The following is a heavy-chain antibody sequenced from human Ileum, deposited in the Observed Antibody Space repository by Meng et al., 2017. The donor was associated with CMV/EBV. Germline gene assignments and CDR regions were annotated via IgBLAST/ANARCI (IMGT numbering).Heavy chain of an antibody. D-gene: IGHD2-2*01. CDR3: ARDREWGCTSSSCQTNWFDP. Sequence: VRLLESGPGPAKPSETLSLTCTVSGCSISNYYCNWIRQPAGKGLEWIGRIYSSGSTKYNPSLKSRVTMSVDTSQNQFSLKLNSVTAADTAVYYCARDREWGCTSSSCQTNWFDPWGQGTLVTVSS. V-gene: IGHV4-4*07. CDR2: IYSSGST. J-gene: IGHJ5*02. CDR1: GCSISNYY.